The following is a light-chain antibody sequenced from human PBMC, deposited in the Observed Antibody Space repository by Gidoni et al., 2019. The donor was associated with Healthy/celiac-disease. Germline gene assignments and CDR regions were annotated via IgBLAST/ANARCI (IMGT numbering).Light chain of an antibody. Sequence: AIRMTPSPSSFSASTGDRVTITCRASQGISSYLAWYQQKPGKAPKLLIYAASTLQSGVTSRFSGSGSGTDFTLTISCLQSEDFATYYCQQYYSYPWTFGQGTKVEIK. V-gene: IGKV1-8*01. J-gene: IGKJ1*01. CDR3: QQYYSYPWT. CDR2: AAS. CDR1: QGISSY.